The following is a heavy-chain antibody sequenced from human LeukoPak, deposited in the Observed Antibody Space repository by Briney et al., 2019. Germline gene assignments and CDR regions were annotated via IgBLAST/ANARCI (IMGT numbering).Heavy chain of an antibody. Sequence: ASVKVSCKVSGYTLTELSMHWVRQAPGQGLEWMGWINPNSGGTNYAQKFQGRVTMTRDTSISTAYMELSRLRSDDTAVYYCARDVHDAFDIWGQGTMVTVSS. D-gene: IGHD1-1*01. CDR1: GYTLTELS. V-gene: IGHV1-2*02. CDR2: INPNSGGT. CDR3: ARDVHDAFDI. J-gene: IGHJ3*02.